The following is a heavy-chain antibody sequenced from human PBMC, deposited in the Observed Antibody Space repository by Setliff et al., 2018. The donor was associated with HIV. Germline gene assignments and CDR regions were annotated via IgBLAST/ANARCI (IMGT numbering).Heavy chain of an antibody. CDR3: ARDDVLWFGNWFDP. V-gene: IGHV4-61*02. CDR2: IYTSGST. D-gene: IGHD3-10*01. CDR1: GGSISSGSYF. J-gene: IGHJ5*02. Sequence: PSETLSLTCTVSGGSISSGSYFWTWIRQPAGKGLEWIGRIYTSGSTNYNPSLKSRVTISVDTSKKQFSLKLSSVTATDTAVYYCARDDVLWFGNWFDPWGQGTLVTVSS.